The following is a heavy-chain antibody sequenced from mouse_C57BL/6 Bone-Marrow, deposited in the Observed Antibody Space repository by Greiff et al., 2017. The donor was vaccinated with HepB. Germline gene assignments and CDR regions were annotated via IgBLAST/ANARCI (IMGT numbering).Heavy chain of an antibody. J-gene: IGHJ3*01. CDR3: ARRRITGPFAY. Sequence: EVQLQQSGPGLVKPSQSLSLTCSVTGYSITSGYYWNWIRQFPGNKLEWMGYISYDGSNNYNPSLKNRISITRDTSKNQFFLKLNSVTTEDTATYYCARRRITGPFAYWGQGTLVTVSA. D-gene: IGHD4-1*01. V-gene: IGHV3-6*01. CDR1: GYSITSGYY. CDR2: ISYDGSN.